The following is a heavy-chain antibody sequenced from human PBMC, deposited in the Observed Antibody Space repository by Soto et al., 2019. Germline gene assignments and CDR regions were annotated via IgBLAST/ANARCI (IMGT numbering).Heavy chain of an antibody. Sequence: PGGSLRLSCAASGFTFSSYSMHWVRQAPGKGLVWVSRISSDGSTTSYADSVKGRFTISRDNAKNTLYLQMNSLRAEDTAVYYCAKDFYYGMDVWGQGTTVTVSS. CDR1: GFTFSSYS. CDR2: ISSDGSTT. V-gene: IGHV3-74*01. CDR3: AKDFYYGMDV. J-gene: IGHJ6*02.